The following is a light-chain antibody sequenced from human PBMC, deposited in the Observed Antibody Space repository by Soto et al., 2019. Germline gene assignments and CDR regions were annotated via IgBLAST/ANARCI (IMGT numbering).Light chain of an antibody. CDR1: QGISSY. V-gene: IGKV1-8*01. J-gene: IGKJ5*01. CDR3: QQYYSYQIT. CDR2: AAS. Sequence: AIRMTQSTSSFSASTGDRVSITCRASQGISSYLAWYQQKPGKAPKLLIYAASTLQSGVPSRFSGSGSGTDFTLTISCLQSEDFATYYCQQYYSYQITFGQGTRLEIK.